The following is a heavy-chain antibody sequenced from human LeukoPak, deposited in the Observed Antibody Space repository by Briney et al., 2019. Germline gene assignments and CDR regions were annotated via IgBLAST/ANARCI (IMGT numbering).Heavy chain of an antibody. J-gene: IGHJ4*02. V-gene: IGHV4-59*01. Sequence: SETLFLTCTVSGGSISSYYWSWIRQPPGKGLEWIGYIYYSGSTNYNPSLKSRVTISVDTSKNQFSLKLSSVTAADTAVYYCAGRYSGSLDYWGPGTLVTVSS. CDR3: AGRYSGSLDY. CDR1: GGSISSYY. CDR2: IYYSGST. D-gene: IGHD1-26*01.